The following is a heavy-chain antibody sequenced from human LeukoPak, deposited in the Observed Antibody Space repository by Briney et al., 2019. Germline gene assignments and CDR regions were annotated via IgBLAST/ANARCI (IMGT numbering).Heavy chain of an antibody. J-gene: IGHJ5*02. CDR1: GGSISSYY. CDR2: IYYSGST. V-gene: IGHV4-59*01. CDR3: ARGWSAGSWRPFDP. D-gene: IGHD2-15*01. Sequence: SETLSLTCTVSGGSISSYYWSWIRQPPGKGLEWIGYIYYSGSTNYNPSLKSRVTISVDTSKNQFSLKLSSVTAADTAVYYCARGWSAGSWRPFDPWGQGTLVTVSS.